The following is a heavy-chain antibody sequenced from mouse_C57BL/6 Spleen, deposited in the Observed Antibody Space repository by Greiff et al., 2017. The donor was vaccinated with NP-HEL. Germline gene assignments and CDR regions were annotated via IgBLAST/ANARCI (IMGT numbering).Heavy chain of an antibody. CDR2: ISYDGSN. V-gene: IGHV3-6*01. CDR1: GYSITSGYY. CDR3: ARYLLN. J-gene: IGHJ2*01. Sequence: VQLKESGPGLVKPSQSLSLTCSVTGYSITSGYYWNWIRQFPGNKLEWMGYISYDGSNNYNPSLKNRISITRDTSKNQFFLKLNSVTTEDTATYYCARYLLNWGQGTTLTVSS. D-gene: IGHD2-1*01.